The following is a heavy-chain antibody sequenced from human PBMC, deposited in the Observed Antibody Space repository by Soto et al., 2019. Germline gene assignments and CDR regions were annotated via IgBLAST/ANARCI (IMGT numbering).Heavy chain of an antibody. D-gene: IGHD2-2*01. CDR2: IYYSGST. Sequence: PSETLSLTCTVSGGSISSYYWSWIRQPPGKGLEWIGYIYYSGSTNYNPSLKSRVTISVDTSKNQFSLKLSSVTAADTAVYYCALGGDIVVVPAAKGFDPWGQGTLVTVSS. J-gene: IGHJ5*02. V-gene: IGHV4-59*08. CDR3: ALGGDIVVVPAAKGFDP. CDR1: GGSISSYY.